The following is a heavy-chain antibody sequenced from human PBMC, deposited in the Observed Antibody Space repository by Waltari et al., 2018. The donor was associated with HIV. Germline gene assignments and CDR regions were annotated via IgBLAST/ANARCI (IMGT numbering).Heavy chain of an antibody. CDR3: ARVVASAGLRFDR. V-gene: IGHV4-61*03. J-gene: IGHJ5*02. Sequence: QVQLQESGPGLVKPSETLSLTCSVSGDSVSSGSYYWSWMRQPPGKGLDWIGNIYYTGRANYSPYLKTRVTISVDTSKNHFSLKLTSVTAGDTAIYYCARVVASAGLRFDRWGQGSLVTVSS. CDR1: GDSVSSGSYY. D-gene: IGHD2-21*01. CDR2: IYYTGRA.